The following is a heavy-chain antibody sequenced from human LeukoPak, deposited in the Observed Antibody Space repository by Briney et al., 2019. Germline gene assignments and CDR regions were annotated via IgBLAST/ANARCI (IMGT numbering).Heavy chain of an antibody. CDR3: ARDRSLYSSTWYVPRDGFDI. CDR2: ISPYNGDT. CDR1: GYTFNTYG. D-gene: IGHD6-13*01. J-gene: IGHJ3*02. Sequence: ASVKVSCKASGYTFNTYGITWVRQAPGQGLEWMGWISPYNGDTHYAQKFQDRVTMTTDTSTSTAYMDLRSLGFDDTAVYYCARDRSLYSSTWYVPRDGFDIWGQGTMVTVSS. V-gene: IGHV1-18*04.